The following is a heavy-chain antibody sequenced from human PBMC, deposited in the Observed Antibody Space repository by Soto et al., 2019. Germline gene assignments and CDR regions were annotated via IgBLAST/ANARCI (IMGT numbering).Heavy chain of an antibody. D-gene: IGHD2-15*01. CDR1: GGSINSGGYC. CDR3: SREILV. CDR2: ISYGGST. Sequence: QVQLQESGPGLVKPSQTLSLTCTVSGGSINSGGYCWIWIRQHPGKGLGWIGGISYGGSTSYNPSLQSRFTISVDTSKNQFSLKLTSVASADRAVYYCSREILVWGQGALITVSS. V-gene: IGHV4-31*03. J-gene: IGHJ4*02.